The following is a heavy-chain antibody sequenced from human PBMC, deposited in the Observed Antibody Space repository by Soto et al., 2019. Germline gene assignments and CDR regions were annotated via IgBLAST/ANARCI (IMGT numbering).Heavy chain of an antibody. CDR2: IIPIFGTA. J-gene: IGHJ3*02. D-gene: IGHD3-10*01. CDR1: GGTFSSYA. Sequence: SVKVSCKASGGTFSSYAISWVRQAPGRGLEWMGGIIPIFGTANYAQKFQGGVTITADESTSTAYMELSSLRSEDTAVYYCARDLREYYYGSGSLYDAFDIWGQGTMVTVSS. V-gene: IGHV1-69*13. CDR3: ARDLREYYYGSGSLYDAFDI.